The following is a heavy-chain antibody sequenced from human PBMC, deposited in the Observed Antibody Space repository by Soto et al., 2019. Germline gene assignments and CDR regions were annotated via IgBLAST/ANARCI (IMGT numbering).Heavy chain of an antibody. D-gene: IGHD1-1*01. CDR3: ASGLERVYGLDV. J-gene: IGHJ6*02. CDR1: GFTFSSYG. V-gene: IGHV3-33*01. CDR2: IWYDGSNK. Sequence: QVQLVESGGGVVQPGRSLRLSCAASGFTFSSYGMHWVRQAPGKGLEWVAVIWYDGSNKYYADSVKGRFTISRDNSKNTLYLQMNSLRVGDTAVYNCASGLERVYGLDVWGQGTTVTVSS.